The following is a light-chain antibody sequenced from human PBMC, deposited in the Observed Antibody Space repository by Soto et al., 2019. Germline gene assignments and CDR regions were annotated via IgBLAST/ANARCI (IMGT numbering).Light chain of an antibody. V-gene: IGLV2-14*01. Sequence: QSALTQPASVSGSPGQSITISCTGTSSDVGGYNFVSWYQQHPAKAPKLMIYDVSRRPSGVSNRFSGSKSGNTASLTISGLQADDEGDYYCSSYASSSTVVFGAGTKLTVL. CDR3: SSYASSSTVV. J-gene: IGLJ3*02. CDR1: SSDVGGYNF. CDR2: DVS.